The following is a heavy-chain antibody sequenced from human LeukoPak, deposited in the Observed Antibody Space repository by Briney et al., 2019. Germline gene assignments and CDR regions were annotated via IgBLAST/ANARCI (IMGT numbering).Heavy chain of an antibody. CDR2: IYTSGST. Sequence: SETLSLTCTVSGGSISSGSYYWSWIRQPAGKGLEWIGRIYTSGSTNYNPSLKSRATISVDTSKNQFSLKLSSVTAVDTAVYYCARNYYYYMDVWGKGTTVTVSS. V-gene: IGHV4-61*02. CDR1: GGSISSGSYY. J-gene: IGHJ6*03. CDR3: ARNYYYYMDV.